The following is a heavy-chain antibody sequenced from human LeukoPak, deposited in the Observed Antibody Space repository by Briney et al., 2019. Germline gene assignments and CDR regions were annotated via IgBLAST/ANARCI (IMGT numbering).Heavy chain of an antibody. J-gene: IGHJ4*02. Sequence: GASVKVSCKTSGYTFTSYYISWVRQAPGQGLEWMAWISAYNGNTNYAQKLQGRVTMTTDTSTSTAYMELRSLRSDDTAVYYCARVQAIFGVVIARNFDYWGQGTLVTVSS. CDR3: ARVQAIFGVVIARNFDY. V-gene: IGHV1-18*01. D-gene: IGHD3-3*01. CDR1: GYTFTSYY. CDR2: ISAYNGNT.